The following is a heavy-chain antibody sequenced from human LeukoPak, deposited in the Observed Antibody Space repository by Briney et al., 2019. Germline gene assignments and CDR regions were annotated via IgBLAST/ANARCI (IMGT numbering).Heavy chain of an antibody. CDR3: ARDRRYYYDSSGSFYGMDV. D-gene: IGHD3-22*01. Sequence: ASVKVSCKASGYTFTGYYMHWVRQAPGQGLEWMRRINPNSGGTNYAQKFQGRVTMTRDTSISTAYMELSRLRSDDTAVYYCARDRRYYYDSSGSFYGMDVWGQGTTVTVSS. J-gene: IGHJ6*02. CDR2: INPNSGGT. CDR1: GYTFTGYY. V-gene: IGHV1-2*06.